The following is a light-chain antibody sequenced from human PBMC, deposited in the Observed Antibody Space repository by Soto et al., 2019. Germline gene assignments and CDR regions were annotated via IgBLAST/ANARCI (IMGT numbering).Light chain of an antibody. Sequence: EIVMTQSPATLSVSPGERATLTCRASQSVSSNLAWYQQKPGQAPRLLIYGASTRATGIPGRFSGSGSGTEFTLTISSLQSEDFAVYYCQQRSNWPPLTFGGGTKVEIK. CDR1: QSVSSN. V-gene: IGKV3-15*01. CDR2: GAS. J-gene: IGKJ4*01. CDR3: QQRSNWPPLT.